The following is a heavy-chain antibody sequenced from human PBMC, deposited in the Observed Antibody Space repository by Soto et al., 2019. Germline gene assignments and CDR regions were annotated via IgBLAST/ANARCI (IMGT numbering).Heavy chain of an antibody. D-gene: IGHD2-15*01. J-gene: IGHJ4*02. V-gene: IGHV1-69*13. Sequence: GASVKVSCTASGGTFSSYAISWVRQAPGQGLEWMGGIIPIFGTANYAQKFQGRVTITADESTSTAYMELSSLRSEDTAVYYCARVAREDVGCFDYWGQGTLVTVSS. CDR2: IIPIFGTA. CDR3: ARVAREDVGCFDY. CDR1: GGTFSSYA.